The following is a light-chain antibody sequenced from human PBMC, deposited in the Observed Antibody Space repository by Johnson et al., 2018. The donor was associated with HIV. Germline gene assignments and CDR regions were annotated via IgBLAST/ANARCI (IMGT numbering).Light chain of an antibody. CDR2: DNN. J-gene: IGLJ1*01. V-gene: IGLV1-51*01. Sequence: QLVLTQPPSVSAAPGQKVTISCSGSSSNIGNNYVSWYQQLPGTAPKLLIYDNNKRPSGIPDRFSGSKSGTSATLGITGLQTGDEAEYYCGTWDSSLSAEVFGTGTKVTVL. CDR1: SSNIGNNY. CDR3: GTWDSSLSAEV.